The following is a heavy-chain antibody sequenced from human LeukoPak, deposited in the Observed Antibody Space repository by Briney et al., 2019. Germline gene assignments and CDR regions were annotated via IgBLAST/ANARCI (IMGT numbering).Heavy chain of an antibody. Sequence: ASVKVSCKVSGYTLTELSMHWVRQAPGKGLEWMGGFDPEDGETIYAQKFQGRVTMTEDTSTDTAYMELSSLGSEDTAVYYCATSKPLRYDAFDIWGQGTMVTVSS. CDR3: ATSKPLRYDAFDI. J-gene: IGHJ3*02. CDR1: GYTLTELS. D-gene: IGHD3-9*01. CDR2: FDPEDGET. V-gene: IGHV1-24*01.